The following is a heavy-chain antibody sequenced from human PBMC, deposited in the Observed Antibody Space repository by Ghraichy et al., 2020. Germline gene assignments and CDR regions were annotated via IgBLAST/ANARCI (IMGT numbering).Heavy chain of an antibody. V-gene: IGHV3-23*01. D-gene: IGHD6-13*01. CDR1: GFSFSSFA. CDR2: ITGSGDNT. CDR3: AKDYSSSWFFYGVDV. Sequence: GGSLRLSCAASGFSFSSFAMTWVRQAPGKGLEWVSAITGSGDNTYYADSVKGRFTISRDNSKNTLYLQMNSLRAEDTAVYYCAKDYSSSWFFYGVDVWGQGTAVTVSS. J-gene: IGHJ6*02.